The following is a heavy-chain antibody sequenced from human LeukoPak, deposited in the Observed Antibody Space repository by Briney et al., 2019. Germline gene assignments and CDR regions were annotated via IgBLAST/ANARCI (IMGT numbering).Heavy chain of an antibody. D-gene: IGHD3-10*01. CDR3: AKDYYGPGSPGAPYYYYGMDV. CDR2: ISSSSSYI. J-gene: IGHJ6*02. Sequence: GGSLRLSCAASGFTFSSYSMNWVRQAPGKGLEWVSSISSSSSYIYYADSVKGRFTISRDNAKNSLYLQMNSLRAEDTALYYCAKDYYGPGSPGAPYYYYGMDVWGQGTTVTVSS. V-gene: IGHV3-21*04. CDR1: GFTFSSYS.